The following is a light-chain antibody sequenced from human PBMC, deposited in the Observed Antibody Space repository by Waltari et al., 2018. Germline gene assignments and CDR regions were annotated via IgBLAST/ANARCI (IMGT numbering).Light chain of an antibody. CDR3: ATWDDSLSGWV. V-gene: IGLV1-47*01. CDR2: RNN. CDR1: SSNIGENY. J-gene: IGLJ3*02. Sequence: QSVLTQLPSASGTPGQGVTISCSGSSSNIGENYVYWYQQFPGTSPKLLIHRNNPRPSGVPDRFSGSKSGTSAFLVISGLRSEDEADYHCATWDDSLSGWVFGGGTKVTVL.